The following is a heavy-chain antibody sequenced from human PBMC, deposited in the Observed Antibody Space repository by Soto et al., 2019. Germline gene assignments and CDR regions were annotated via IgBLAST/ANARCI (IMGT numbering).Heavy chain of an antibody. V-gene: IGHV3-23*01. CDR3: GGATGGR. Sequence: EVQLLESGGGLVQPGGSLRLSCAASGFTFSSYAMSWVRQAPGKGLEWVSGISGSGGSTYYADSVKGRFTISRDNSKNTLYLQMNSLGAEATAVYYCGGATGGRWGQGTLVSVSS. CDR2: ISGSGGST. D-gene: IGHD1-26*01. CDR1: GFTFSSYA. J-gene: IGHJ4*02.